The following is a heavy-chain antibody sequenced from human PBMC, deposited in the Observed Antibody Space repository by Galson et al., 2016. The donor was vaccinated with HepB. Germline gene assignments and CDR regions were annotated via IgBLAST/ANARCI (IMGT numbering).Heavy chain of an antibody. CDR3: ARHPAFTTSNWFDP. D-gene: IGHD3-3*01. J-gene: IGHJ5*02. CDR2: ISSSAVTK. Sequence: SLRLSCAVSGFTFSDYYMSWIRQAPGKGLEWVSSISSSAVTKYHADPVKGRFTISRDNAKNSLYLQMNSLRAEGTALYYCARHPAFTTSNWFDPWGQGTLVTVSS. V-gene: IGHV3-11*01. CDR1: GFTFSDYY.